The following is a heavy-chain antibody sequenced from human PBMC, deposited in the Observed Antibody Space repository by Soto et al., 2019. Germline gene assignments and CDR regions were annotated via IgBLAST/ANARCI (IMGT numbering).Heavy chain of an antibody. CDR2: IYYSGNT. V-gene: IGHV4-39*07. D-gene: IGHD3-3*01. CDR3: ARDPGPYYDFWSGYYFDY. Sequence: SETLSLTCTVSGGSISSSSYYWGWIRQPPGKGLEWIGSIYYSGNTYYNPSLKSRVTISVDTSKNQFSLKLSSVTAADTAVYYCARDPGPYYDFWSGYYFDYWGQGTLVTVSS. J-gene: IGHJ4*02. CDR1: GGSISSSSYY.